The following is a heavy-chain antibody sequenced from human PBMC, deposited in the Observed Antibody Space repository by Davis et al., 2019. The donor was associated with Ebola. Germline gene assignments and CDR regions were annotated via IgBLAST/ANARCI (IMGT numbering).Heavy chain of an antibody. Sequence: GESLKISCSASGFTFSSYAMSWVRQAPGKGLEWVSGISGSGGTSYYADSVKGRFTISRDNSKNSLYLQMNSLRTEDTALYYCAKDSSTYYDFWSGYFEFDYWGQGTLVTVSS. CDR2: ISGSGGTS. CDR1: GFTFSSYA. CDR3: AKDSSTYYDFWSGYFEFDY. V-gene: IGHV3-23*01. J-gene: IGHJ4*02. D-gene: IGHD3-3*01.